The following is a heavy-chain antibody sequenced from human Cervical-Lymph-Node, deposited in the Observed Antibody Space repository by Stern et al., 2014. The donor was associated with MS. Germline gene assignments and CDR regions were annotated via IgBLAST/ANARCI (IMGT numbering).Heavy chain of an antibody. CDR3: ARVNTGYNWFDY. CDR2: IHHSGTT. CDR1: GGSISNPNW. Sequence: VQLVESGPGLVKPSGTLSLTCAVSGGSISNPNWWGWVRQTPGMGLEWIGEIHHSGTTNFSPALKGRVTMSVAQAKNQFSLEGEPITAADTAIYYCARVNTGYNWFDYWGQGTLVTVSS. V-gene: IGHV4-4*02. J-gene: IGHJ5*01. D-gene: IGHD5-12*01.